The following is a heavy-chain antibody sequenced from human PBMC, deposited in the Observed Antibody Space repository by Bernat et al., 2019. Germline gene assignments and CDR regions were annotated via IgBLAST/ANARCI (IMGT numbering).Heavy chain of an antibody. V-gene: IGHV3-30*18. CDR2: ISYDGSNK. Sequence: QVQLVESGGGAVQPGRSLRLSCAASGFTFSSYGMHWVRQAPGKGLEWVAVISYDGSNKYYEDSVKGRFTISRDNSKKTLYLQMNSLRAEDTAVYYCAKEIPYSSSWYRRDYYYYNGMDVWGQGTTVTVAS. D-gene: IGHD6-13*01. J-gene: IGHJ6*02. CDR3: AKEIPYSSSWYRRDYYYYNGMDV. CDR1: GFTFSSYG.